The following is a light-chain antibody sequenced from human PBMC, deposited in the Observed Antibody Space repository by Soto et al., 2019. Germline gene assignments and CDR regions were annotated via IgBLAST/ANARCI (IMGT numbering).Light chain of an antibody. CDR1: QRVSSY. Sequence: EIVLTQSPATLPLSPGERATLSCRASQRVSSYLAWYQQKPGQAPTLLIYDASNGATGFPARLSGSGSGTDFTLHISSLEPEDFAVYYCQQCNNWLNTFGQATKLHIK. CDR2: DAS. J-gene: IGKJ2*01. V-gene: IGKV3-11*01. CDR3: QQCNNWLNT.